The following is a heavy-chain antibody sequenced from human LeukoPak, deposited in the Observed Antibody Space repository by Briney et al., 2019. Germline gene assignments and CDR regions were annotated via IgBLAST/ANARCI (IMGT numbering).Heavy chain of an antibody. Sequence: GPSLRLSRAASGLTFSSYAMRSVRQAPGEGLEYVSSISSNGGSTYDANSVKGRFTISRDNSKNTLYLQMGSLRAEDMAVYYCARGEGVTMIVGDLWGKGTPVAVSS. CDR2: ISSNGGST. V-gene: IGHV3-64*01. CDR1: GLTFSSYA. J-gene: IGHJ6*04. CDR3: ARGEGVTMIVGDL. D-gene: IGHD3-22*01.